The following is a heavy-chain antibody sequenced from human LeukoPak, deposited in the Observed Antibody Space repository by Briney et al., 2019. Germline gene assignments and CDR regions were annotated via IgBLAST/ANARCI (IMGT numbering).Heavy chain of an antibody. D-gene: IGHD3-9*01. Sequence: GGSLRLSCAASGFTFSSYWMSWVRQAPGKGLEWVSIIYSGGSTYYADSVKGRFTISRDNSKNTLFLQMNSLRAEDTAVYYCARDVDYYDIVTGYYQHFGMDVWGQGTTVTVSS. CDR1: GFTFSSYW. V-gene: IGHV3-53*01. CDR3: ARDVDYYDIVTGYYQHFGMDV. CDR2: IYSGGST. J-gene: IGHJ6*02.